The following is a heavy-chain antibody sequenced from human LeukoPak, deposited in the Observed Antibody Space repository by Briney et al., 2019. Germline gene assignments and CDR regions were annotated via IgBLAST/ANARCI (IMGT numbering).Heavy chain of an antibody. CDR2: INPSGGST. J-gene: IGHJ6*02. CDR1: GCTFTSYY. CDR3: ARAGYSYGNNPLYYYYGMDV. Sequence: ASVKVSCKASGCTFTSYYMHWVRQAPGQGLEWMGIINPSGGSTSYAQKFQGRVTMTRDTSTSTVYMELSSLRSEDTAVYYCARAGYSYGNNPLYYYYGMDVWGQGTTVTVSS. D-gene: IGHD5-18*01. V-gene: IGHV1-46*01.